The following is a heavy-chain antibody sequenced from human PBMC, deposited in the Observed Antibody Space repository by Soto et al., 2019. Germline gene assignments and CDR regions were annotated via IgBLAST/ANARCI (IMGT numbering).Heavy chain of an antibody. CDR2: IYPGDSDT. CDR3: ARLAYYDYVWGSYRLLGYFDY. D-gene: IGHD3-16*02. V-gene: IGHV5-51*01. Sequence: PGESLKISCKGSGYSFTSYWIGWVRQMPGKGLEWMGIIYPGDSDTRYSPSFQGQVTISADKSISTAYLQWSSLKASDTAMYYCARLAYYDYVWGSYRLLGYFDYWGQGTLVTVSS. J-gene: IGHJ4*02. CDR1: GYSFTSYW.